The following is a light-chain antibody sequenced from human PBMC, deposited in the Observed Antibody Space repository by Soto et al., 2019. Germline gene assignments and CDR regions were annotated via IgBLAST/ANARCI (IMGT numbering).Light chain of an antibody. CDR1: SSDIGFNNY. CDR2: EVS. J-gene: IGLJ3*02. V-gene: IGLV2-14*01. Sequence: QSALTQPASVSGSPGQSITISCTGTSSDIGFNNYVSWFQQRPGKVPTLIIYEVSNRPSGVSTHFSGSKSGNTASLTISGLLPEDEAEYYCSSYTTTTRLFGGGTKLTVL. CDR3: SSYTTTTRL.